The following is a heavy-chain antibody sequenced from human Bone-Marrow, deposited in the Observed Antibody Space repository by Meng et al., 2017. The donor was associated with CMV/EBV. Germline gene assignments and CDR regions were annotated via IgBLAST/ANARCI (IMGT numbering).Heavy chain of an antibody. CDR1: GFTFDDYG. CDR2: INWNGGST. Sequence: GESLKISCAASGFTFDDYGMSWVRQAPGKGLEWVSGINWNGGSTGYADSVKGRFTISRDNAKNSLYLQMNSLRAEDAALYYCAKDIGYCSSTSCYTGIDWGQGTLVTVSS. D-gene: IGHD2-2*02. V-gene: IGHV3-20*04. CDR3: AKDIGYCSSTSCYTGID. J-gene: IGHJ4*02.